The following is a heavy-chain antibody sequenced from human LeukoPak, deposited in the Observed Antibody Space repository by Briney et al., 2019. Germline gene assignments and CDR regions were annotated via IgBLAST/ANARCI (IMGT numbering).Heavy chain of an antibody. CDR1: GFTFSSYA. D-gene: IGHD2-15*01. CDR3: ARGSRIVVVVAATSWFDP. Sequence: PGRSLRLSCAASGFTFSSYAMHWVRQAPGKGLEWVAVISYDGSNKYYADSVKGRFTISRDNSKNTLYLQMNSRRAEDTAVYYCARGSRIVVVVAATSWFDPWGQGTLVTASS. CDR2: ISYDGSNK. J-gene: IGHJ5*02. V-gene: IGHV3-30-3*01.